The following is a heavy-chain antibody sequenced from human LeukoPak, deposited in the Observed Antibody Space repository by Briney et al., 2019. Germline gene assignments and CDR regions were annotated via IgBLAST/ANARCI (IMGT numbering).Heavy chain of an antibody. CDR2: IYSGGST. CDR1: GFTVSSNY. J-gene: IGHJ6*02. CDR3: AKSRGIYYYYGMDV. Sequence: GGSLRLSCAASGFTVSSNYMSWVRQAPGKGLEWVSVIYSGGSTYYADSVKGRFTISRDNSKNTLYLQMNSLRAEDTAVYYCAKSRGIYYYYGMDVWGQGTTVTVSS. D-gene: IGHD5-24*01. V-gene: IGHV3-53*01.